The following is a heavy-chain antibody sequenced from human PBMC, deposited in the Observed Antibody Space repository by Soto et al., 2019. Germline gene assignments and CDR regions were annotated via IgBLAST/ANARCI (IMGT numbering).Heavy chain of an antibody. V-gene: IGHV4-30-2*01. CDR1: GGSISSGGYS. Sequence: SETLSLTCAVSGGSISSGGYSWSWIRQPPGKGLEWIGYIYHSGSTNYNPSLKSRVTISVDTSKNQFSLKLSSVTAADTAVYYCARGRELLPSSPWFDPWGQGTLVTVSS. J-gene: IGHJ5*02. D-gene: IGHD1-26*01. CDR3: ARGRELLPSSPWFDP. CDR2: IYHSGST.